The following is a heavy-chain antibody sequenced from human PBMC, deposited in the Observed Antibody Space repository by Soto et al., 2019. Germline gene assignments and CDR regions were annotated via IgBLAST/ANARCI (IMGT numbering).Heavy chain of an antibody. D-gene: IGHD3-3*01. J-gene: IGHJ5*02. CDR1: GFSFLSFA. CDR2: VVVATGNT. V-gene: IGHV1-58*01. CDR3: AATDFPSPGGGP. Sequence: SVKVSCKASGFSFLSFAVQCVRQTRGQRLEWIGSVVVATGNTVYSPKFQDRATITGDMSTNIAYMYLGSLTSEDTAIYYCAATDFPSPGGGPWGQGTLVTVSS.